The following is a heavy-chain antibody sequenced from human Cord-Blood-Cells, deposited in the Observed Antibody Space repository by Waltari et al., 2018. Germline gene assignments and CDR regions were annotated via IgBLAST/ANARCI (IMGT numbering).Heavy chain of an antibody. CDR2: ISGSGGST. CDR3: AKDRLKSGGGHSGYDRYYFDY. D-gene: IGHD5-12*01. J-gene: IGHJ4*02. V-gene: IGHV3-23*01. Sequence: EVQLLESGGGLVQPGGSLRLSCAASGFTFSSYAMSWVRQAPGKGLEWVSAISGSGGSTYYADSVKGRFTISRDNSKNTLYLQMNSLRAEDTAVYYCAKDRLKSGGGHSGYDRYYFDYWGQGTLVTVSS. CDR1: GFTFSSYA.